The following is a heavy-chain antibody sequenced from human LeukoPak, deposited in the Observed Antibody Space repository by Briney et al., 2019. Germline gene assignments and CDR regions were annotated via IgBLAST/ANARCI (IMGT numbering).Heavy chain of an antibody. V-gene: IGHV3-74*01. CDR1: AFTFNNYW. CDR2: IKGDGSNT. CDR3: ARGLPNYYGMDV. J-gene: IGHJ6*02. Sequence: GGSLRLSCVASAFTFNNYWMHWVRQAPGKGLVWVSRIKGDGSNTNYAESVRGRFTISRDNAKNTVYLQMNSLRTEDTAVYYCARGLPNYYGMDVWGQGTTVTVSS.